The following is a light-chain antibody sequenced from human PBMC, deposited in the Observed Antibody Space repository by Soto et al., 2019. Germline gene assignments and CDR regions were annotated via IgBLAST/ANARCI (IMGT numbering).Light chain of an antibody. V-gene: IGKV3-15*01. J-gene: IGKJ4*01. CDR3: QQYNNWPPLT. CDR1: QSVSSN. Sequence: EIVMTQSPATLSVSPGERATLSCRASQSVSSNLAWYQQKPGQAPRLLIYGASTRATGIPDRFSGSGSGTEFTLNISSLQSEDFAVYYCQQYNNWPPLTVGGGTKVEIK. CDR2: GAS.